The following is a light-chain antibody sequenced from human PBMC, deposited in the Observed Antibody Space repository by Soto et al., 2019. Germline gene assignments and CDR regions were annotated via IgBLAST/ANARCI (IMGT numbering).Light chain of an antibody. CDR2: GAF. V-gene: IGKV3-20*01. CDR3: QQYSSSHPIYT. CDR1: QSVSSSY. Sequence: EIVLTQSPGTLSLSPGERATLSCRASQSVSSSYLAWYQQKPGQAPRLLIYGAFSRATGITDRFSGSGSGTDYPLTISRLEPEDFAMYYCQQYSSSHPIYTFGQKTKLEIK. J-gene: IGKJ2*01.